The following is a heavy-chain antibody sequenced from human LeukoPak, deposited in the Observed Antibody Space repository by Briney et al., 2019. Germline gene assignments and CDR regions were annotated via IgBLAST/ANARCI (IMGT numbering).Heavy chain of an antibody. CDR3: ARSFSSGYAYYFDY. CDR1: GFTFSSYA. V-gene: IGHV3-30*04. D-gene: IGHD6-19*01. Sequence: GGSLRLSCAASGFTFSSYAMHWVRQAPGKGLECVAFISDDGTNTYYADSVKGRFTISRDNSKNTLYLQMDSLRAEDTALYYCARSFSSGYAYYFDYWGQGTLVTVSS. CDR2: ISDDGTNT. J-gene: IGHJ4*02.